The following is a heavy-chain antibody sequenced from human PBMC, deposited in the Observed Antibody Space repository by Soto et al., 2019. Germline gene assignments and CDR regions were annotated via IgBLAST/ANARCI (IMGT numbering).Heavy chain of an antibody. V-gene: IGHV3-53*01. Sequence: GGSLRLSCAASGFTVRSNYMSWVRQAPGKGLEWVSVIYSGGSTHYADSVEGRFTISRDISKNTLYLQMNSLRAEDTAVYYCARDPGSIAVAGTIWGQGTLVTVSS. CDR2: IYSGGST. J-gene: IGHJ4*02. D-gene: IGHD6-19*01. CDR3: ARDPGSIAVAGTI. CDR1: GFTVRSNY.